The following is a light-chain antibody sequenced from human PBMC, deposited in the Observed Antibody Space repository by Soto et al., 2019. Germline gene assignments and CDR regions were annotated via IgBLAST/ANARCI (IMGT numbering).Light chain of an antibody. J-gene: IGLJ1*01. Sequence: QSALTQPASVSGSPGQSINISCTGTSSDVVTYNLVSWYQQHPGKAPTVLIYEGTKRPSGVSNRFSGSKSGNTASLTISGLQTEDEADYYCSSYTRSSTLYFFGTGTKVTVL. CDR1: SSDVVTYNL. CDR3: SSYTRSSTLYF. V-gene: IGLV2-14*02. CDR2: EGT.